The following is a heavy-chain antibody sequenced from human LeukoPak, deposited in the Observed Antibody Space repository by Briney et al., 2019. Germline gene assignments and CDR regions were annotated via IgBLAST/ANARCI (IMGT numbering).Heavy chain of an antibody. Sequence: PSETLSLTCTVSGASIRGSSYYWGWIRQPPGKGLEWIGSIYYSGSTYYNPSLKSRVSISVETSKNQFSLKVRSVTAADTAVYYCARGRAFFDWGQGTLVTVSS. CDR3: ARGRAFFD. CDR1: GASIRGSSYY. V-gene: IGHV4-39*01. J-gene: IGHJ4*02. CDR2: IYYSGST. D-gene: IGHD3-3*02.